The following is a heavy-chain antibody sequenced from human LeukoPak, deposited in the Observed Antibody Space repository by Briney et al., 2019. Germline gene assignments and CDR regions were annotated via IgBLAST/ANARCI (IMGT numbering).Heavy chain of an antibody. Sequence: SETLSLTFTVSGGSISSYYWSWIRQPPGKGLEWIGYMYYSGSTNYNPSLKSRVSRSVDTSKNQFSLKLSSVTAADTAVYYCARHGGTRVTLVEVFYFDFWGQGTLVTVSS. V-gene: IGHV4-59*08. CDR3: ARHGGTRVTLVEVFYFDF. CDR1: GGSISSYY. D-gene: IGHD4-11*01. CDR2: MYYSGST. J-gene: IGHJ4*02.